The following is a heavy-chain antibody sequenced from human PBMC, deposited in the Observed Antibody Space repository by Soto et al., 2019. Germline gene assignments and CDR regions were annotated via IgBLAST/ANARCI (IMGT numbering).Heavy chain of an antibody. D-gene: IGHD2-2*01. V-gene: IGHV5-51*01. Sequence: GESLKISCEGSGYSFTTYWIGWVRQMPGKGLEWMGIIYPGDSDTRYSPSFQGQVTISADKSIATAYLQWSSLKASDTAMYYCARQDRNCSSTSCNWAYYFDYWGQGTLVTVSS. CDR2: IYPGDSDT. CDR1: GYSFTTYW. J-gene: IGHJ4*02. CDR3: ARQDRNCSSTSCNWAYYFDY.